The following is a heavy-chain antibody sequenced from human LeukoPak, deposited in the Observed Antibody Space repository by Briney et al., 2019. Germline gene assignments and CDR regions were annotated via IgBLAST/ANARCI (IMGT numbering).Heavy chain of an antibody. CDR1: GFTFSTYA. J-gene: IGHJ4*02. D-gene: IGHD3-22*01. V-gene: IGHV3-23*01. CDR2: IGGSDGRT. CDR3: AKAGGVVVIPDY. Sequence: GGSLRLSCAASGFTFSTYAMSWVRQAPGKGLEWVSLIGGSDGRTRYADSVKGRFTISRDNSKNTLYLEMNSLRAEDTAVYYCAKAGGVVVIPDYWGQGTLVTVSS.